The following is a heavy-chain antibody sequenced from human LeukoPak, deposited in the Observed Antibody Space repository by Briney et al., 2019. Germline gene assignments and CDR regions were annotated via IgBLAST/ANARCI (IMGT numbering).Heavy chain of an antibody. CDR1: GFTFSSYE. J-gene: IGHJ3*02. Sequence: GGSLRLSCAASGFTFSSYEMNWVRQAPGKGLEWVAVMSFDGSNKFYTDSVKGRFTISRDNSKNTLYLQMNSLRAEDTAVYYCAKGMWVVRGVIGDAFDIWGQGTMVTVSS. D-gene: IGHD3-10*01. CDR3: AKGMWVVRGVIGDAFDI. V-gene: IGHV3-30*18. CDR2: MSFDGSNK.